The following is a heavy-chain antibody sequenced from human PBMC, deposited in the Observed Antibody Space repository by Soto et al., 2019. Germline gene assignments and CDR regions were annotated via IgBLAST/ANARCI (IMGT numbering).Heavy chain of an antibody. CDR3: ASDLGGLRKDDY. CDR1: GGTFSSYA. CDR2: IIPIFGTP. J-gene: IGHJ4*02. D-gene: IGHD2-21*02. Sequence: SVKVSCKASGGTFSSYAISLVLQAPAQLLEWKGGIIPIFGTPNYAQKFQGRVTIPADESPSTAYMELSSLRSEDTAVYYCASDLGGLRKDDYWGQGTLVTVSS. V-gene: IGHV1-69*13.